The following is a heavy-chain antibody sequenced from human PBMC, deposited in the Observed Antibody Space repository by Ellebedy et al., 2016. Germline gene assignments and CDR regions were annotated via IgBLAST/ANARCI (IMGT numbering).Heavy chain of an antibody. CDR1: GGSISRSSYY. CDR2: IYNYGTS. V-gene: IGHV4-61*01. D-gene: IGHD6-25*01. Sequence: SETLSLTCSVSGGSISRSSYYWSWIRQPPGKGLEWIGYIYNYGTSNSNPSLKSPVTLSLDASKNQFSLRLTSVTAADTAVYYCARSFIEAAAYFDSWGQGLLVTVSS. CDR3: ARSFIEAAAYFDS. J-gene: IGHJ4*02.